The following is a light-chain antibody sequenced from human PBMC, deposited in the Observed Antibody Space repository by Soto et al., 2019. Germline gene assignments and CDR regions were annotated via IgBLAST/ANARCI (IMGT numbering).Light chain of an antibody. J-gene: IGKJ1*01. CDR3: QQYNSYWT. CDR1: QSISRW. CDR2: KAS. Sequence: DIQLTQSPSTLSASVGYRVTITCRASQSISRWFAWYQQKPGKAPKLLIYKASSLESGVPSSLSGSGSGTDFTLTISSMKPDDFATYYCQQYNSYWTFGQGTKVDIK. V-gene: IGKV1-5*03.